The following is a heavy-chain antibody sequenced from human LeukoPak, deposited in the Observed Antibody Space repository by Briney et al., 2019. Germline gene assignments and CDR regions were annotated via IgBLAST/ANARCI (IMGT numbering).Heavy chain of an antibody. CDR3: ATCSAGSCYPDAFDI. CDR1: GYTFTGYY. J-gene: IGHJ3*02. CDR2: ISAYNGNT. V-gene: IGHV1-18*04. Sequence: ASVKVSCKASGYTFTGYYMHWVRQAPGQGLEGMGWISAYNGNTNHAQMLQGRVTMTTDTTTSTAYMELSSLRSDDTAVYYCATCSAGSCYPDAFDIWGQGTMVTVSS. D-gene: IGHD2-15*01.